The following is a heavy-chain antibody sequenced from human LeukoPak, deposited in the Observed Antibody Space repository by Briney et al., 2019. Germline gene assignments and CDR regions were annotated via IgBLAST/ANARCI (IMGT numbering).Heavy chain of an antibody. CDR3: ARQELSYGSGSHFDY. V-gene: IGHV4-59*08. J-gene: IGHJ4*02. Sequence: SETLSLTCTVSGGSISTYYWTWIRQPPGKGLEWIGSISYSGSTNYSPSLEGRVTMSVDTSKNQFSLKLRAVTAADTAVYFCARQELSYGSGSHFDYWGQGILVTVSS. D-gene: IGHD3-10*01. CDR1: GGSISTYY. CDR2: ISYSGST.